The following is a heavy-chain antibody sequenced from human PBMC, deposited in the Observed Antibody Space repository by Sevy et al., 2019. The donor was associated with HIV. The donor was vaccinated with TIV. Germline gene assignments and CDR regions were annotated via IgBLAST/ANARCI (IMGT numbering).Heavy chain of an antibody. CDR2: ITAYNGNT. D-gene: IGHD2-21*02. CDR1: GYTFPSYG. J-gene: IGHJ3*02. V-gene: IGHV1-18*01. Sequence: ASVKVSCKASGYTFPSYGISWVRQAPGQGLEWMGWITAYNGNTNYAQKLQGRVTMTTDTSTSTVYMELRSLRSDDTAVYYCARQGDEDAFDIWGQGTMVTVSS. CDR3: ARQGDEDAFDI.